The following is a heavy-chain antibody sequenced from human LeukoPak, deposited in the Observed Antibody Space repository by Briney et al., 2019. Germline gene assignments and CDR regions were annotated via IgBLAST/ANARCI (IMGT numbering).Heavy chain of an antibody. D-gene: IGHD3-9*01. J-gene: IGHJ4*02. CDR3: ARDFYDYYDILTGFYGYFDY. CDR2: ISSDGTKK. Sequence: GGSLRLSCVAPGFTFSSYAMLWVRQAPGQGLEWLAVISSDGTKKHYAESVKGRFTISRDNSNNTVNLQMDSLRTEDTAVYYCARDFYDYYDILTGFYGYFDYWGQGILVTVSS. V-gene: IGHV3-30-3*01. CDR1: GFTFSSYA.